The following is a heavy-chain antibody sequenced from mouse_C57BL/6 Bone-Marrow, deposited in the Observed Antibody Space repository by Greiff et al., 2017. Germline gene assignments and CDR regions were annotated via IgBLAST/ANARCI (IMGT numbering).Heavy chain of an antibody. V-gene: IGHV1-81*01. D-gene: IGHD1-1*01. CDR2: IYPRSGNT. Sequence: QVQLQQSGAELARPGASVKLFCKASGYTFTSYGISWVKQRTGQGLEWIGEIYPRSGNTYYNEKFKGKATLTADKSSSTAYMELRSLTSEDSAVYFCARLDYYGSSFDYWGQGTTLTVSS. CDR3: ARLDYYGSSFDY. J-gene: IGHJ2*01. CDR1: GYTFTSYG.